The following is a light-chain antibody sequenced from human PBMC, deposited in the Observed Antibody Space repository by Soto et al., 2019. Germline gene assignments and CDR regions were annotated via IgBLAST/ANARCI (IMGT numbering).Light chain of an antibody. CDR1: SSDVGYYNY. CDR2: DVS. J-gene: IGLJ1*01. V-gene: IGLV2-14*01. Sequence: QSALTQPASVSGSPGQSITISCTGTSSDVGYYNYVSWYQQHPGKAPKLMIFDVSNRPSGVSYRFSGSKSGNTASLTISGLQDEDEADYYCSSYTTSSTYVFGTGTKLTVL. CDR3: SSYTTSSTYV.